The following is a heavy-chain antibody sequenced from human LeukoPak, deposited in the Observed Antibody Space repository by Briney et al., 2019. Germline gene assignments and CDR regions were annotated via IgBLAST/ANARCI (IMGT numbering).Heavy chain of an antibody. V-gene: IGHV4-31*03. J-gene: IGHJ5*02. D-gene: IGHD1-1*01. CDR3: ARVGGYGTRFDP. CDR2: IYYSGST. Sequence: SETLSLTCTVSGGSISSGGDYWSWIRQHPGKGLEWIGYIYYSGSTYYNPSLKSRVTISVDTSKNQFSLKLSSVTAADTAVYYCARVGGYGTRFDPWGQGTLVTVSS. CDR1: GGSISSGGDY.